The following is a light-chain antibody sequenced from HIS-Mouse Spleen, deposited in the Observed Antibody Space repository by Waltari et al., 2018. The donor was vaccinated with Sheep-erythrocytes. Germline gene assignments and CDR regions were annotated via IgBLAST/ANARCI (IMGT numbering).Light chain of an antibody. CDR2: SAS. J-gene: IGKJ4*01. V-gene: IGKV1D-8*02. CDR3: QRTYNAPLT. CDR1: QGISSY. Sequence: AIWMTQSPSLLPASTGDRVTISCRMSQGISSYLAWYQQKPGKAPELLIYSASNLQSGVPSRFSGSGSGTDFTLTISSLQPEDVATYYGQRTYNAPLTFGGGTKVEIK.